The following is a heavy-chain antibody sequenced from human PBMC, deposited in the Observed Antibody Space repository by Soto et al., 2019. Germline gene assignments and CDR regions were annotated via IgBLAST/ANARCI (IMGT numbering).Heavy chain of an antibody. Sequence: QITLKESGPPLVKPTQTLTLTCTFSGFSLTTSGVGVGWIRQPPGKALEWLALIYGDDDKRYSPSLKTRFTITKHTTRKRVARRLPSMVTADTGTDYCAHLTSETRYCSAGYVDYWWQGALVTVSS. D-gene: IGHD3-16*02. CDR3: AHLTSETRYCSAGYVDY. J-gene: IGHJ4*02. CDR2: IYGDDDK. V-gene: IGHV2-5*02. CDR1: GFSLTTSGVG.